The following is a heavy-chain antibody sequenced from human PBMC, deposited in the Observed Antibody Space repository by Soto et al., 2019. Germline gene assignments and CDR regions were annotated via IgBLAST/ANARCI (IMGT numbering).Heavy chain of an antibody. V-gene: IGHV3-33*01. CDR2: IWYDGSNK. D-gene: IGHD3-10*01. CDR1: GFTFSSYG. J-gene: IGHJ6*02. CDR3: ARDYTYYYGSGSSGMDV. Sequence: PGGSLRLSCAASGFTFSSYGMHWVRQAPGKGLEWVAVIWYDGSNKYYADSVKGRFTISRDNSKNTLYLQMNSLRAEDTAVYYCARDYTYYYGSGSSGMDVWGQGTTVTVSS.